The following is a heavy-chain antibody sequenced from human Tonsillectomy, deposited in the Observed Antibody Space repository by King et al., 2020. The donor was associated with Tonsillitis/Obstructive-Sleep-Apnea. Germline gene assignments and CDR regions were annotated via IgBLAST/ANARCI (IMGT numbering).Heavy chain of an antibody. Sequence: TLKESGPTLVKPTQTLTLTCTFSGFSLSTSGVGVGWIRQPPGKALEWLALIYWDDDKRYSPSLKSRLTITKDTSKNQEVLTMTNMDPVDTATYYCAHRRPNYDILTGYYTEYNWFDPWGQGTLVTVSS. J-gene: IGHJ5*02. V-gene: IGHV2-5*02. D-gene: IGHD3-9*01. CDR2: IYWDDDK. CDR3: AHRRPNYDILTGYYTEYNWFDP. CDR1: GFSLSTSGVG.